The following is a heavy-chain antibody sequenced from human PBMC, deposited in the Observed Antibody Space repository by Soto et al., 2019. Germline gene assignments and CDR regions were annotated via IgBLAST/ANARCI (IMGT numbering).Heavy chain of an antibody. CDR1: GGTFSSYA. CDR2: MIPIFGKA. J-gene: IGHJ6*02. V-gene: IGHV1-69*06. Sequence: SVKVSCKASGGTFSSYAISWVRQAPGQGREWMGGMIPIFGKANYEQKFQGRVTITADKSTSTAYMELSSLRSEETAVSSCARVAQNYDCWTGPRRQALEHCYLGMDVWGQGTTVTVSS. D-gene: IGHD3-3*01. CDR3: ARVAQNYDCWTGPRRQALEHCYLGMDV.